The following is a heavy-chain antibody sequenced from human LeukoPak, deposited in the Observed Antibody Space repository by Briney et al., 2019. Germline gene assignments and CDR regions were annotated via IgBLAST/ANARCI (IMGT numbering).Heavy chain of an antibody. Sequence: GGSLRLSWAASGFTFSSYEMNWVRQAPGKGLEWVSYISSSGSTIYYADSVKGRFTISRDNAKNSLYLQMNSLRAEDTAVYYCARRDSSWDYWGQGTLVTVSS. D-gene: IGHD6-13*01. CDR2: ISSSGSTI. CDR1: GFTFSSYE. V-gene: IGHV3-48*03. CDR3: ARRDSSWDY. J-gene: IGHJ4*02.